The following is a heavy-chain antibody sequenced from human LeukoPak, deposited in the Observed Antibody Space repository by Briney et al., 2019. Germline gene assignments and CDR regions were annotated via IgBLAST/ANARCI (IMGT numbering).Heavy chain of an antibody. V-gene: IGHV1-69*04. D-gene: IGHD6-13*01. CDR1: GGTFSSYA. Sequence: SVKVSCKASGGTFSSYAISWVRQAPGQGLEWMGRIIPILGIANYAQKFQGRVTITADKSTSTAYMELSSLRSEDTAVYYCANSTGSSWYLEAFDIWGQGTMVTVSS. CDR3: ANSTGSSWYLEAFDI. CDR2: IIPILGIA. J-gene: IGHJ3*02.